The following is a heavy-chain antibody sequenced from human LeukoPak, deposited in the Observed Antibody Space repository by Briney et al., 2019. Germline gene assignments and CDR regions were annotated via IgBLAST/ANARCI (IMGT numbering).Heavy chain of an antibody. Sequence: ASVKVSCKASGYTFTSYDINWVRQATGQGLEWMGWMNPNSGNTGYAQKFQGRVTITSNTSINTAYMDLSSLRSEDTAVYYCAREATTIFGVVKGFDPWGQGTLVTVSS. CDR1: GYTFTSYD. V-gene: IGHV1-8*03. J-gene: IGHJ5*02. D-gene: IGHD3-3*01. CDR3: AREATTIFGVVKGFDP. CDR2: MNPNSGNT.